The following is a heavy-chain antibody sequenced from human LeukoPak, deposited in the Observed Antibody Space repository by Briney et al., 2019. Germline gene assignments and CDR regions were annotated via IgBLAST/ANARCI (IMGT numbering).Heavy chain of an antibody. CDR2: IYYSGST. CDR3: AREYHYYDTRGYYYFDY. Sequence: KPSETLSLTCSVSAGSISRYYWSWIRQPPGKGLEWIGYIYYSGSTNYNPSLKSRVTMSLDTSRNQFSLKLSSVTAADTAVYYCAREYHYYDTRGYYYFDYWGQGTLVTVSS. V-gene: IGHV4-59*01. D-gene: IGHD3-22*01. CDR1: AGSISRYY. J-gene: IGHJ4*02.